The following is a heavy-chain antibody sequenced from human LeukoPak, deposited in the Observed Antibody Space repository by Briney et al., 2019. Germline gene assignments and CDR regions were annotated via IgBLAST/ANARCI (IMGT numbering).Heavy chain of an antibody. V-gene: IGHV3-66*02. CDR3: ARDSSTDAFDI. D-gene: IGHD2-15*01. CDR1: GFTVSRNH. J-gene: IGHJ3*02. CDR2: IYSGGTT. Sequence: PGGSLRLSCAASGFTVSRNHMNWVRQAPGKGLEWVSVIYSGGTTYYADTAKGRFTISRDSSKNTLYLQMNGLRTEDTAVYYCARDSSTDAFDIWGQGTMVIVSS.